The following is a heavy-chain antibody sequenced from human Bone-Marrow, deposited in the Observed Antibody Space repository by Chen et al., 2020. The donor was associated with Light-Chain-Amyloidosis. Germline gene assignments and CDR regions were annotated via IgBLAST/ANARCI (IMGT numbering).Heavy chain of an antibody. CDR2: ISGSGGSR. Sequence: VQLAESGGGVVQPGRSLRLSCAASGFTFSGYGMHWVRQAPGKGLEWVSTISGSGGSRYYGDSVKGRLTISRDNSKNALFLQMNSLRAEDTAVYYCAKDISYDDILPGYPADAFDIWGQGTMVTVSS. J-gene: IGHJ3*02. CDR3: AKDISYDDILPGYPADAFDI. CDR1: GFTFSGYG. V-gene: IGHV3-23*04. D-gene: IGHD3-9*01.